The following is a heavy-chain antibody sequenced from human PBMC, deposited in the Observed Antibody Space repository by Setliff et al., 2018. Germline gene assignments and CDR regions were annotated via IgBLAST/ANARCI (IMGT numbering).Heavy chain of an antibody. CDR2: ISSASRTI. CDR1: GFAFSNFA. V-gene: IGHV3-48*04. D-gene: IGHD3-22*01. Sequence: GGSLRLSCAASGFAFSNFAMGWVRQAPGKGLQWVSYISSASRTIHYADSVKGRFSISRENAMNSLYLQMNSLRADDTAVYYCARQRYYDTTGKAFDIWGQGTMVTVSS. CDR3: ARQRYYDTTGKAFDI. J-gene: IGHJ3*02.